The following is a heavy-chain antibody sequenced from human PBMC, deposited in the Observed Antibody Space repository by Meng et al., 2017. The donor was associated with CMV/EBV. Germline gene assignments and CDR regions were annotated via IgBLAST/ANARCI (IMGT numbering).Heavy chain of an antibody. CDR3: AGASFWSGYYDY. D-gene: IGHD3-3*01. V-gene: IGHV4-34*01. CDR2: INHSGST. CDR1: GGSFSGYY. Sequence: SETLSLTCAVYGGSFSGYYWSWIRQPPGKGREWIGEINHSGSTNYNPSLKSRVTISGDTPKNQFSLKLSSVTAADTAVYYCAGASFWSGYYDYWGQGTLVTVSS. J-gene: IGHJ4*02.